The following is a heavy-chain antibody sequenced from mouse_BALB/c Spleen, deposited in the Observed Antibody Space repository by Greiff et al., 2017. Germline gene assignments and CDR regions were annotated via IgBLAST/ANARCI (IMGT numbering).Heavy chain of an antibody. V-gene: IGHV3-2*02. Sequence: EVKLVESGPGLVKPSQSLSLTCTVTGYSITSDYAWNWIRQFPGNKLEWMGYISYSGSTSYNPSLKSRISITRDTSKNQFFLQLNSVTTEDTATYYCARAGNWFAYWGQGTLVTVSA. CDR1: GYSITSDYA. CDR3: ARAGNWFAY. J-gene: IGHJ3*01. CDR2: ISYSGST. D-gene: IGHD2-1*01.